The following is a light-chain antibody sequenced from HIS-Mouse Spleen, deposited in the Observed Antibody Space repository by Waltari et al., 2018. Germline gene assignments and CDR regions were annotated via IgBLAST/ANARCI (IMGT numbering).Light chain of an antibody. CDR2: QAS. CDR1: KLGDKY. J-gene: IGLJ2*01. Sequence: SYELTQPPSVSVSPGQTASITCSGDKLGDKYAWWYQQKPGQSHVLVIYQASKRPAGIPERFYGSNSANTATLSISGTQAMDEADYYCQAWDSSTVVFRGGTKLTVL. V-gene: IGLV3-1*01. CDR3: QAWDSSTVV.